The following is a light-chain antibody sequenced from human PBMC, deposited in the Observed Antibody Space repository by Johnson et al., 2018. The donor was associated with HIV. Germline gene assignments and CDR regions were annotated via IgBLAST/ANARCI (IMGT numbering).Light chain of an antibody. CDR2: ENN. J-gene: IGLJ1*01. CDR1: SYNIGNNF. V-gene: IGLV1-51*02. Sequence: HSVLTQPPSVSAAPGQKVTISCSGSSYNIGNNFVSWYQQLPGTAPKLLIYENNKRPSGIPDRFSGSKSGTSATLGITGLQTGDEADYYCGTWDSSLTASYVFGTGTKVTVL. CDR3: GTWDSSLTASYV.